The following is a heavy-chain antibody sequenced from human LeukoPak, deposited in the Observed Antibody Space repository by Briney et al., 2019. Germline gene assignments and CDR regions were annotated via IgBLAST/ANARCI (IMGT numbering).Heavy chain of an antibody. V-gene: IGHV3-53*01. J-gene: IGHJ3*02. D-gene: IGHD5-18*01. Sequence: PGGSLRLSCAASGSTVTSNYMNWVRQAPGKGLEWVSVTYSGGGTYYADSVKGRFTISSDNSKNTLYLQMNNLRAEDTAVYYCARDGSGGYRNRGVFDIWGQGTMVTVSS. CDR3: ARDGSGGYRNRGVFDI. CDR1: GSTVTSNY. CDR2: TYSGGGT.